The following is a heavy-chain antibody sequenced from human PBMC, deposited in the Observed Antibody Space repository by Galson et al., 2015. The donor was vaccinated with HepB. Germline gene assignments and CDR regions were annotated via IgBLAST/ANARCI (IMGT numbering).Heavy chain of an antibody. V-gene: IGHV3-7*01. Sequence: SLRLSCAASGFTFSNFWMIWVRQAPGKGLEWLANIRPRGTDKDYADSVRGRFTISRDNAKNSLYLQMNDLRAEDAAVYYCVRDRDYSDSGAHYDAFDIWGQGTMVTVSS. D-gene: IGHD4/OR15-4a*01. CDR3: VRDRDYSDSGAHYDAFDI. CDR2: IRPRGTDK. J-gene: IGHJ3*02. CDR1: GFTFSNFW.